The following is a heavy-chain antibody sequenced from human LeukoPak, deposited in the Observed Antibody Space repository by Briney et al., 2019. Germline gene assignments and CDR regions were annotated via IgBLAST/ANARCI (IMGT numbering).Heavy chain of an antibody. V-gene: IGHV3-21*01. CDR1: GFTFSSYS. CDR3: ARRESRDGYIDY. J-gene: IGHJ4*02. D-gene: IGHD5-24*01. Sequence: NPGGSLRLSCAASGFTFSSYSMNWVRQAPGKGLEWVSSISSSSSYIYYADSVKGRFTISRDNAKNSLYLQMNSLRAEDTAVYYGARRESRDGYIDYWGQGTLVTVSS. CDR2: ISSSSSYI.